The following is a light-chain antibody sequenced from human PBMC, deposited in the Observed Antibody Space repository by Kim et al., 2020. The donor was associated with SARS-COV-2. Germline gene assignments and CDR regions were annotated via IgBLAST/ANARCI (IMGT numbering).Light chain of an antibody. CDR3: QAWDRSTVV. V-gene: IGLV3-1*01. Sequence: GSPGKTASITCAGDKVGDKDAGWDQQKPGQSPVLVIYQDSKRPSGIPERFSGSKSGNTATLTISGTQAMDEADYFCQAWDRSTVVFGGGTQLTVL. CDR1: KVGDKD. CDR2: QDS. J-gene: IGLJ2*01.